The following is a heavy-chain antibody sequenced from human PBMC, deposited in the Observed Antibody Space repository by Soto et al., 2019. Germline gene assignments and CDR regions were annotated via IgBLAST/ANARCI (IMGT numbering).Heavy chain of an antibody. Sequence: EVQLLQSGGGLVQPGGSLRLSCAASGFTFFTYAMSWVRQTPEKGLEWVSAISGGGDDTYYADSVEGRFTISRDYSDNTLYLQLNTLRAEDTAIYYCARQFGPAVATAPGFDSWGQGTVVTVSS. D-gene: IGHD5-12*01. V-gene: IGHV3-23*01. J-gene: IGHJ4*02. CDR2: ISGGGDDT. CDR3: ARQFGPAVATAPGFDS. CDR1: GFTFFTYA.